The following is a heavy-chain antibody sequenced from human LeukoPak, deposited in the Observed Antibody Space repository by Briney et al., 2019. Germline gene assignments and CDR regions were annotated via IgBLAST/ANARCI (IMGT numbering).Heavy chain of an antibody. D-gene: IGHD5-18*01. Sequence: SETLSLTCTVSGGSITNYYWSWIRQPPGKGLEWIGYIYYTGSTNYNPSLKSRVTISVDTSKNQFSLKLSPVTAADTAVYYCARVQIGYSYGLFDYWGQGTLVTVSS. J-gene: IGHJ4*02. V-gene: IGHV4-59*01. CDR1: GGSITNYY. CDR2: IYYTGST. CDR3: ARVQIGYSYGLFDY.